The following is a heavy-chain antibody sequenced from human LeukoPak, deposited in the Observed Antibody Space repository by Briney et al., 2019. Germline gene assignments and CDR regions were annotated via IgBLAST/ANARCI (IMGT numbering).Heavy chain of an antibody. CDR1: GFTFSSYA. CDR2: ISGSGGST. D-gene: IGHD6-25*01. V-gene: IGHV3-23*01. CDR3: AKVRWSSSGALDY. Sequence: GGSLRLSCTASGFTFSSYAMSWVRQAPGKGLEWVSAISGSGGSTYYADSVKGRFSISRDDSKNTLYLQMNSLRVEDTAIYYCAKVRWSSSGALDYWGQGTLVSVSS. J-gene: IGHJ4*02.